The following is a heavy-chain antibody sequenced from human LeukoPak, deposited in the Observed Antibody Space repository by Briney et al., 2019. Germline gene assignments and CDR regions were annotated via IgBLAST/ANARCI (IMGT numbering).Heavy chain of an antibody. CDR1: GGSISSSY. CDR3: ARHLPDSSSWLMYYFDY. J-gene: IGHJ4*02. Sequence: PSETLSLTCTVSGGSISSSYWSWIRQPAGKGLEWIGRAYTSGSTDYNPSLRSRVTISLDTSKNQLSLILNSVIAADTAVYYCARHLPDSSSWLMYYFDYWGQGTLVTVSS. CDR2: AYTSGST. D-gene: IGHD6-13*01. V-gene: IGHV4-4*07.